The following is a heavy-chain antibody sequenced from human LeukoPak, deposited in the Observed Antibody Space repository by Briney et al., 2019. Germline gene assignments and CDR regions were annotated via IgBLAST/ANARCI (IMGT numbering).Heavy chain of an antibody. Sequence: SETLSLTCTVSGGSISSSSYYWGWIRQPPGKGLEWIGSIYYSGSTYYNPSLKSRVTISVDTSKNQFSLKLSSVTAADTAVYYCARARPPIPMVRGGRRWFDPWGQGTLVTVSS. D-gene: IGHD3-10*01. V-gene: IGHV4-39*07. J-gene: IGHJ5*02. CDR3: ARARPPIPMVRGGRRWFDP. CDR2: IYYSGST. CDR1: GGSISSSSYY.